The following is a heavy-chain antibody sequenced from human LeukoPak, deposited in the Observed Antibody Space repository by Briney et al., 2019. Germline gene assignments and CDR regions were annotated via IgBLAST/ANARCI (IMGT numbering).Heavy chain of an antibody. CDR2: ISGSGGAT. Sequence: GGSLRLSCVASGCSFGNYAMSWVRQAPGKGLQWVSQISGSGGATWYAGFARDRFTISRDNSKKTLYLQMSGLRVEDTAMYYCVKDPRDTYGTNWFVSWGQGTLLTVAS. V-gene: IGHV3-23*01. D-gene: IGHD2-21*01. J-gene: IGHJ5*01. CDR1: GCSFGNYA. CDR3: VKDPRDTYGTNWFVS.